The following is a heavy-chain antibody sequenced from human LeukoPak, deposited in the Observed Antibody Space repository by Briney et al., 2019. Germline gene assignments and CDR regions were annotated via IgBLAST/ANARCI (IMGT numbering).Heavy chain of an antibody. CDR3: ARGPPNWGYDY. CDR2: MSPNSGDT. Sequence: ASVKVSCKASGYTFTSYDFNWVRQATGQRPEWMGWMSPNSGDTGYAQKFQDRVTMTRNTSISTASMELSSLRSDDTAVYYCARGPPNWGYDYWGPGTLVTVSS. V-gene: IGHV1-8*01. J-gene: IGHJ4*02. CDR1: GYTFTSYD. D-gene: IGHD7-27*01.